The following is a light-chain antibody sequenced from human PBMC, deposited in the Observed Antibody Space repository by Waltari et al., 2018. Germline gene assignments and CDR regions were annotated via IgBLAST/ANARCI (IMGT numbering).Light chain of an antibody. CDR1: QTVTSAY. CDR2: DTS. J-gene: IGKJ4*01. Sequence: ILLTQSPGTLSLSPGERATLSCSASQTVTSAYLAWYQQKPGQPPRLLIYDTSSRATAIPDRFSGSGSGTDFTLTIRRLEPEDFAVYYCQQYDSSPLTFGGGTKVEIK. V-gene: IGKV3-20*01. CDR3: QQYDSSPLT.